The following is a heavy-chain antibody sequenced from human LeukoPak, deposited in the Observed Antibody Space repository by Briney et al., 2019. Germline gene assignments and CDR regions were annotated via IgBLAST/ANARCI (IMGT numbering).Heavy chain of an antibody. Sequence: PGGSLRLSCAAFGFTFSSYGMHWVRQAPGKGLDWVAFIHFDGNTNFSSDSVKGRFTISRDNAKNSLYLQMNSLRAEDTAVYYCARDQSGSYQDYFDYWGQGTLVTVSS. D-gene: IGHD1-26*01. CDR1: GFTFSSYG. CDR2: IHFDGNTN. V-gene: IGHV3-30*02. CDR3: ARDQSGSYQDYFDY. J-gene: IGHJ4*02.